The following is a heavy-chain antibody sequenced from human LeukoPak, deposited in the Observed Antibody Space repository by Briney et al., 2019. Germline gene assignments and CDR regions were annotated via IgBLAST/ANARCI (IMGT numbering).Heavy chain of an antibody. CDR3: ARESPTYSSGWYKDF. CDR2: IYISGST. V-gene: IGHV4-4*07. D-gene: IGHD6-19*01. Sequence: KPSGTLSLTCTVSGGSISYYYWSWIRQPAGGGLEWIGRIYISGSTNYNPSLKSRVTISIDKSNNQFFLKLNSVTAADTAVYYCARESPTYSSGWYKDFWGQGTLVTVSS. J-gene: IGHJ4*02. CDR1: GGSISYYY.